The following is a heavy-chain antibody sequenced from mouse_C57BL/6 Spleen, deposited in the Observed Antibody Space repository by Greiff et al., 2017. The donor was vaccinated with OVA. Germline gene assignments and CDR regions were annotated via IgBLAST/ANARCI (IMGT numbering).Heavy chain of an antibody. CDR3: ARSTTVVVGDYYFDY. J-gene: IGHJ2*01. D-gene: IGHD1-1*01. Sequence: QVQLQQSGAELMKPGASVKLSCKATGYTFTGYWIEWVKQRPGHGLEWIGELLPGSGSTNYNEKFKGKATFTADTSSNTAYMQLSSLTTEDSAIYYCARSTTVVVGDYYFDYWGQGTTLTVSS. CDR2: LLPGSGST. V-gene: IGHV1-9*01. CDR1: GYTFTGYW.